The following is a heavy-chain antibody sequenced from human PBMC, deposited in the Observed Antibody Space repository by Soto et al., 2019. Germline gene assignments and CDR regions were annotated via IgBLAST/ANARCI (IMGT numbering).Heavy chain of an antibody. D-gene: IGHD6-13*01. CDR2: INHSGST. V-gene: IGHV4-34*01. J-gene: IGHJ5*02. CDR3: ARRRSSYPPNWFDP. Sequence: SETLSLTCAVYGGSFSGYYWSWIRQPPGKGLEWIGEINHSGSTNYNPSLKSRVTISVDTSKNQFSLKLSSVTAADTAVYYCARRRSSYPPNWFDPWGQGTLVTVSS. CDR1: GGSFSGYY.